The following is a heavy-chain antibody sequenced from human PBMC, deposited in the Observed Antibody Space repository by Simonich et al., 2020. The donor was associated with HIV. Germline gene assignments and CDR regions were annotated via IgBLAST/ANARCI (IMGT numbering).Heavy chain of an antibody. J-gene: IGHJ2*01. CDR2: VDPEYAET. CDR3: ATDSIGWSFDL. V-gene: IGHV1-69-2*01. CDR1: RYTFTFTDYY. Sequence: EVQLLQSGTEVKKPGTTVKISCKISRYTFTFTDYYINWVQQAPGKGLVVFRLVDPEYAETIYAENFQGRVTMTAATSKDTAYMELSSLRSEDTAVYYCATDSIGWSFDLWGRGTLVTVSS.